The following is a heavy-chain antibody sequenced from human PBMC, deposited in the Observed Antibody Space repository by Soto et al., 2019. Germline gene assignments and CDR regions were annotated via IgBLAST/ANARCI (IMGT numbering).Heavy chain of an antibody. CDR1: GGSFSGYY. J-gene: IGHJ5*02. CDR2: INHSGST. CDR3: ARVARRFYSNTNWFDP. V-gene: IGHV4-34*01. D-gene: IGHD4-4*01. Sequence: SETLSLTCAVYGGSFSGYYWSWIRQPPGKGLEWIGEINHSGSTNYSPSLKSRVTISVDTSKNQFSLKLSSVTAADTAVYYCARVARRFYSNTNWFDPWGQGTLVTVSS.